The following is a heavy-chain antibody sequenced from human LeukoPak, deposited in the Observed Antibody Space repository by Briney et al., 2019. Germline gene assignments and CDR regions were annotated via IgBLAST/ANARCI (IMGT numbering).Heavy chain of an antibody. CDR1: GVSISSYY. J-gene: IGHJ6*03. CDR3: ARSIMVRGLKAHYYYMDV. D-gene: IGHD3-10*01. Sequence: PSETLSLTCTVSGVSISSYYWSWIRQPPGKGLEWIGYIYYSGSTNYNPSLKSRVTISVDTSKKQFSLKLNSVTAADTAVYYCARSIMVRGLKAHYYYMDVWGKGTTVTVS. CDR2: IYYSGST. V-gene: IGHV4-59*01.